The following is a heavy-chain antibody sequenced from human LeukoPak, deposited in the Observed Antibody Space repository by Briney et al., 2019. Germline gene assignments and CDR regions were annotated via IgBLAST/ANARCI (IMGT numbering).Heavy chain of an antibody. V-gene: IGHV4-39*01. CDR2: IYYSGST. Sequence: SETLSLTCTVCGGSISSATYFWGWIRQPPGKGLEWIGSIYYSGSTHYNPSLKSRVTISVDTSKSRFSLKLSSVTAADTAVYYCSRQALSYCGGDCYYYFDYWGRGTLVTVSS. CDR3: SRQALSYCGGDCYYYFDY. CDR1: GGSISSATYF. D-gene: IGHD2-21*02. J-gene: IGHJ4*02.